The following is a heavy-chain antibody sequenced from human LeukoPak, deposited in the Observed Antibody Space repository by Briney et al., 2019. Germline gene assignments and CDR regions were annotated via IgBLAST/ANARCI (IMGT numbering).Heavy chain of an antibody. CDR2: IIPIFGTA. CDR1: RGTFSSYA. D-gene: IGHD4-11*01. Sequence: ASVKVSCKASRGTFSSYAISWVRQAPGQGLEWMGGIIPIFGTANYAQKFQGRVTITADESTSTAYMELSSLRSEDTAVYYCARDRVTTGESFDYWGQGTLVTVSS. CDR3: ARDRVTTGESFDY. J-gene: IGHJ4*02. V-gene: IGHV1-69*13.